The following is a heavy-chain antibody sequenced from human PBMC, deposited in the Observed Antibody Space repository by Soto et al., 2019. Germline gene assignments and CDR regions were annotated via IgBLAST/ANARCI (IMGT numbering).Heavy chain of an antibody. J-gene: IGHJ4*02. D-gene: IGHD3-16*01. CDR3: ARVGGVAARTFDY. V-gene: IGHV3-23*01. Sequence: PGGSLRLSCAASGFTFSSYAVSWVRQAPGKGPEWISSISGSGSTIYYADSVKGRFTISRDNSKNTLYLQMSSLRAEDTAVYYCARVGGVAARTFDYWGQGTVVTVSS. CDR2: ISGSGSTI. CDR1: GFTFSSYA.